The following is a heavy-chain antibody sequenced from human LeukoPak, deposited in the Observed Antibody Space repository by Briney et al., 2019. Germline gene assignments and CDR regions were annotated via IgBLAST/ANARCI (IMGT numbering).Heavy chain of an antibody. D-gene: IGHD3-10*01. J-gene: IGHJ4*02. CDR1: GVSISSDNW. Sequence: ASETLSLTCAVYGVSISSDNWWTWVRQPPGKGLEWIGETHRSGDTKYNPSLNDRVTISMDNSKNQLSLNLISVTAADTAIYFCATRHHSRTYMVPLDSWGQGTLVTVSS. V-gene: IGHV4/OR15-8*02. CDR2: THRSGDT. CDR3: ATRHHSRTYMVPLDS.